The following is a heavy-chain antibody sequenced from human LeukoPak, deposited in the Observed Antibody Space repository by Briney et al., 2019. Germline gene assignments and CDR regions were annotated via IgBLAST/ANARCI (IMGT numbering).Heavy chain of an antibody. CDR1: GYTFTSYD. J-gene: IGHJ5*02. V-gene: IGHV1-2*02. CDR2: MNPNSGGT. CDR3: ARGPVVPAASGFDP. D-gene: IGHD2-2*01. Sequence: ASVKVSCKASGYTFTSYDINWVRQATGQGLEWMGWMNPNSGGTNYAQKFQGRVTMTRDTSISTAYMELSRLRSDDTAVYYCARGPVVPAASGFDPWGQGTLVTVSS.